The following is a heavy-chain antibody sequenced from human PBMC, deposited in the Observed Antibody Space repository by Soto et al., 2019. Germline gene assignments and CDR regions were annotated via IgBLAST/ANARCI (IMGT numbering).Heavy chain of an antibody. CDR3: ARGLGNSFIVD. D-gene: IGHD1-26*01. V-gene: IGHV1-18*01. J-gene: IGHJ4*02. CDR2: INTYDGNT. Sequence: QVQLLQSGAEVKKYGASVIVSCKASGYTFTSYGITWVRQAPGQGLEWMGWINTYDGNTNHAQRVQRRVTLTTDTSTSTAYMELRSLRSDDTAAYYCARGLGNSFIVDLGQGTMVTVSS. CDR1: GYTFTSYG.